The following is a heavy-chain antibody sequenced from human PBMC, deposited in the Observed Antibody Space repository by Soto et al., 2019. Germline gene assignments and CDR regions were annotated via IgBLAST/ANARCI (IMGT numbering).Heavy chain of an antibody. CDR2: IIPIFGTA. D-gene: IGHD2-2*01. CDR1: GGTFSSYA. Sequence: QVQLVQSGAEVKKPGSSVKVSCKASGGTFSSYAISWVRQAPGQGLEWMGGIIPIFGTANYAQKFQGRVTITADESTSTAYMELSSLRAEDTAVDYWAREPYEYQPHYYYDGMDVWGQGTTVTVSS. V-gene: IGHV1-69*01. CDR3: AREPYEYQPHYYYDGMDV. J-gene: IGHJ6*02.